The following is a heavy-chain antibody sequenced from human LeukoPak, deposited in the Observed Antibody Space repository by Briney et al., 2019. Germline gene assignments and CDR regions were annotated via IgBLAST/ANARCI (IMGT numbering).Heavy chain of an antibody. CDR3: AELGITMIGGV. CDR2: ISGRGTYI. D-gene: IGHD3-10*02. V-gene: IGHV3-21*01. CDR1: GFTFSNSG. J-gene: IGHJ6*04. Sequence: GGSLRLSCAASGFTFSNSGMTWVRQAPGKALEWVSSISGRGTYIYYADSVKGRFTISRDNAKNSLYLQMNSLRAEDTAVYYCAELGITMIGGVWGKGTTVTISS.